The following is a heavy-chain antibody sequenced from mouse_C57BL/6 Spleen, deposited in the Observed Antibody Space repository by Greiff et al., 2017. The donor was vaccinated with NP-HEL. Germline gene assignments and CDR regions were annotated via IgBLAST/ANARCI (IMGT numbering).Heavy chain of an antibody. D-gene: IGHD1-1*01. CDR3: ASGAYGTRGY. CDR1: GYTFTDYY. Sequence: EVMLQQSGPELVKPGASVKISCKASGYTFTDYYMNWVKQSHGKSLEWIGDINPNNGGTSYNQKCKGKATLTVDKSSSTAYMELRSLTSEDAAVYYCASGAYGTRGYWGQGTTLTVSS. CDR2: INPNNGGT. J-gene: IGHJ2*01. V-gene: IGHV1-26*01.